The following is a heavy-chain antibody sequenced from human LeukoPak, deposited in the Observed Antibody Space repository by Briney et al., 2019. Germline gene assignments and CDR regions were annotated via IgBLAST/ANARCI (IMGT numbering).Heavy chain of an antibody. D-gene: IGHD2-2*01. Sequence: SETLSLTCAVSGGSISSNTWWSWVRQPPGKGLEWIGEIYHSGSTNYNPSLKSRVTISVDKSKNQFSLKLSSVTAADTAVYYCARIMGKGYCISTSCRGDWFDPWGQGTLVTVSS. CDR1: GGSISSNTW. CDR2: IYHSGST. CDR3: ARIMGKGYCISTSCRGDWFDP. V-gene: IGHV4-4*02. J-gene: IGHJ5*02.